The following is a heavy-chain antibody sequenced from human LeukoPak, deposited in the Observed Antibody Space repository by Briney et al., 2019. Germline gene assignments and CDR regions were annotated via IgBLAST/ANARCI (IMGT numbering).Heavy chain of an antibody. V-gene: IGHV3-48*01. CDR3: AKRRDGYYFDY. CDR2: ISTSSSTI. J-gene: IGHJ4*02. Sequence: GGSLRLSCAASGFSFSSYSMNWVRQAPGKGLEWVSYISTSSSTIYYADSVKGRFTISRDNAKNSLYLQMNSLRAEDTAVYYCAKRRDGYYFDYWGQGTLVTVSS. CDR1: GFSFSSYS.